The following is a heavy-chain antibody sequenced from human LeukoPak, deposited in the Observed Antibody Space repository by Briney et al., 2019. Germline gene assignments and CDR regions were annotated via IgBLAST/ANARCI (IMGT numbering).Heavy chain of an antibody. Sequence: PGGPLRLSCAASGFIFSSYAMHWFRQAPGKGLEWVAVISYDGSNKYYADSVKGRFTISRDNSKNTLYLQMNSLRAEDTAVYYCAREWRIQRSTGYFDYWGQGTLVTVSS. CDR2: ISYDGSNK. V-gene: IGHV3-30-3*01. D-gene: IGHD5-18*01. CDR1: GFIFSSYA. CDR3: AREWRIQRSTGYFDY. J-gene: IGHJ4*02.